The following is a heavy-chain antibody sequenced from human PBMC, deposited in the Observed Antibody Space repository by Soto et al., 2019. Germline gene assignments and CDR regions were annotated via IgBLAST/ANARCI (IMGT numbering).Heavy chain of an antibody. D-gene: IGHD5-18*01. J-gene: IGHJ4*02. CDR2: ISPPGGTT. Sequence: SCKASGGTFSSYAMSWVRQAPGKGLEWVSTISPPGGTTFYADSARGRFTISRDNSKNTLYLELNSLRAEDTAIYYCAKDLTPIQLWPSSFDFWGQGTLVTVSS. CDR1: GGTFSSYA. CDR3: AKDLTPIQLWPSSFDF. V-gene: IGHV3-23*01.